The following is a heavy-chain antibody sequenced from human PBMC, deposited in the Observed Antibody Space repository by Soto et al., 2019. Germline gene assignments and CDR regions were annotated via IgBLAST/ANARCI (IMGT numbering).Heavy chain of an antibody. J-gene: IGHJ6*02. Sequence: SETLSLTCAVSGGSISSGNYSWSWIRQPPGKGLEWIGYIYHSGSTYYNPSLKSRVTISVDRSKNQFSLKLSSVTAADTAVYYCARATSYSHTYYDYYGMDVWGQGTTVTVSS. CDR1: GGSISSGNYS. D-gene: IGHD2-15*01. V-gene: IGHV4-30-2*01. CDR2: IYHSGST. CDR3: ARATSYSHTYYDYYGMDV.